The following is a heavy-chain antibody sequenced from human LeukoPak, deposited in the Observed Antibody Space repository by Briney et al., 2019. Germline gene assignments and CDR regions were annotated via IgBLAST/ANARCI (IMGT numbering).Heavy chain of an antibody. J-gene: IGHJ6*04. D-gene: IGHD4/OR15-4a*01. Sequence: SETLSLTCTVSGGSISSYYWSWIRQPPGKGLEWIGYIYYSGSTNYNPSLKSRVTISVDTSKNQFSLKLSSVTAADTAVYYCAGVGANSYGLDVWGKGTTVTVSS. CDR2: IYYSGST. CDR1: GGSISSYY. V-gene: IGHV4-59*01. CDR3: AGVGANSYGLDV.